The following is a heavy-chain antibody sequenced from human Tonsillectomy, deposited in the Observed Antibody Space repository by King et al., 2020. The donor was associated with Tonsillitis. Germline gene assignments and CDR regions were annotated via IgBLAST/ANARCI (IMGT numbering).Heavy chain of an antibody. J-gene: IGHJ4*02. Sequence: VQLVESGAEVKKPGASVRVSCTASGYTFTSYYMHWVRQAPGQGLEWMGIINPSGGSTSYAQKFQGRVTMTRDTSTSTVYMELSSLRSEDTAVYYCTRIQGARFDYWGQGTLVTVSS. CDR1: GYTFTSYY. CDR2: INPSGGST. D-gene: IGHD3-16*01. CDR3: TRIQGARFDY. V-gene: IGHV1-46*03.